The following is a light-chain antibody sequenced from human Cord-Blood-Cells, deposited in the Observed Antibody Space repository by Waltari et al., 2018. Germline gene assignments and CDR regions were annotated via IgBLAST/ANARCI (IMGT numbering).Light chain of an antibody. CDR3: QQSYXXLT. Sequence: QMTQSPSSLSXXXGDRVTITCXXSQSXXSYLNXXXQKPXXAPXLLIYAASSLQSGVPXXFSGXXSGXDXTLTISXLQPEDFATYXCQQSYXXLTFGGGTKV. J-gene: IGKJ4*01. CDR2: AAS. V-gene: IGKV1-39*01. CDR1: QSXXSY.